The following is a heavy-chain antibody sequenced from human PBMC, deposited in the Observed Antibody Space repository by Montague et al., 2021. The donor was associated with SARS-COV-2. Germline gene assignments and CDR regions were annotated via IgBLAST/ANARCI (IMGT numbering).Heavy chain of an antibody. J-gene: IGHJ6*04. CDR2: IYHNGST. V-gene: IGHV4-59*01. CDR1: GGSISSYY. D-gene: IGHD4-23*01. CDR3: ARGGGNSADYYNYTMDV. Sequence: SETLSLTCTVSGGSISSYYWTWIRQPPGKGLESIGYIYHNGSTKYNPSLESRVTISVDTSKNQFSLKLSSVSVADTAVYYCARGGGNSADYYNYTMDVWGKGTTVTVFS.